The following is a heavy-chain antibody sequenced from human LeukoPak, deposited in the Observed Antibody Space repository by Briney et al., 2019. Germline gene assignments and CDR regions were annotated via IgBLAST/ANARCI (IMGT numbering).Heavy chain of an antibody. J-gene: IGHJ4*02. CDR2: ISSSGSTI. D-gene: IGHD6-13*01. Sequence: GGSLRLSCAASGFIFSDYYMSWIRQAPGKGLEWVSYISSSGSTIYYADSVKGRFTISRDNAKNSLYLQMNSLRAEDTAVYYCARLSSSSWPPGDYWGQGTLVTVSS. V-gene: IGHV3-11*04. CDR3: ARLSSSSWPPGDY. CDR1: GFIFSDYY.